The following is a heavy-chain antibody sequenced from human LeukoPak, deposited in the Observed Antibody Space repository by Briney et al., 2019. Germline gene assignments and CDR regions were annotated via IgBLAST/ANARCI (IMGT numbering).Heavy chain of an antibody. V-gene: IGHV3-30-3*01. CDR1: GFTFSSYA. J-gene: IGHJ4*02. CDR2: ISYDGSNK. D-gene: IGHD3-22*01. Sequence: GGSLRLSCAASGFTFSSYAMHWVRQAPGKGLEWVAVISYDGSNKYYADSVKGRFTISRDNSKNTLYLQMNSLRAEDTAVYYCAKYYNESSGYLYYFDYWGQGTLVTVSS. CDR3: AKYYNESSGYLYYFDY.